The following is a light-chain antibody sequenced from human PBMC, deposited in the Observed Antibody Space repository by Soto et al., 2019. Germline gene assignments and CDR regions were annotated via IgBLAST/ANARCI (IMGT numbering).Light chain of an antibody. Sequence: QYARTQPASVSGSPGQSITISCTGNISDVGTYKYVSWYQQHPGKAPKLMIYDVINRPSAVSNRFSGSKSGNTASLTISGLQAKDEADYYCNSYTTSSTLVFGTGTKVTVL. CDR2: DVI. V-gene: IGLV2-14*03. J-gene: IGLJ1*01. CDR1: ISDVGTYKY. CDR3: NSYTTSSTLV.